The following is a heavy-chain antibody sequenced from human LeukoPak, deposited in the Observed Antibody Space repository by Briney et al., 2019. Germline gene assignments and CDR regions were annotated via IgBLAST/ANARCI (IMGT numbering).Heavy chain of an antibody. D-gene: IGHD4-17*01. V-gene: IGHV3-53*01. CDR3: ARETGDYGEH. CDR2: IYSGGRT. Sequence: PGGSLRLSCAASGFTVSSKYMNWVRQAPGKGLEWVSVIYSGGRTYYADSVKGRFTISRDNSKNMLYLQMNSLRAEDTAVYYCARETGDYGEHWGQGTLVTVSS. J-gene: IGHJ1*01. CDR1: GFTVSSKY.